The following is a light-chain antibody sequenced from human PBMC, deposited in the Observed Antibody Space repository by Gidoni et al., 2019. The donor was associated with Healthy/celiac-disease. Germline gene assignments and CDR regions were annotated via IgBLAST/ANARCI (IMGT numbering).Light chain of an antibody. Sequence: SSELTQPPSVSVSPGQKARITCSGDALPKQYAYWYQQKPGQAPVLVIYKDSERPSGIPERFSGSSSGTTVTLTISGVQAEDEADYYCQSADSSGTYQVFGGGTKLTVL. V-gene: IGLV3-25*03. CDR3: QSADSSGTYQV. J-gene: IGLJ2*01. CDR1: ALPKQY. CDR2: KDS.